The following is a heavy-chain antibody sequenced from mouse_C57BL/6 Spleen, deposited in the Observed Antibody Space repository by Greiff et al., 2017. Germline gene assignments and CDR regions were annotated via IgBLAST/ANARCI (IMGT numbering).Heavy chain of an antibody. D-gene: IGHD1-1*01. CDR1: GFTFSSYA. CDR2: ISDGGSYT. V-gene: IGHV5-4*01. Sequence: EVQLVESGGGLVKPGGSLKLSCAASGFTFSSYAMSWVRQTPEKRLEWVATISDGGSYTYYPDNVKGRFTISRDNAKNNLYLQMSHLKSEDTAMYYCARDHYYGSKYAMDYWGQGTSVTVSS. CDR3: ARDHYYGSKYAMDY. J-gene: IGHJ4*01.